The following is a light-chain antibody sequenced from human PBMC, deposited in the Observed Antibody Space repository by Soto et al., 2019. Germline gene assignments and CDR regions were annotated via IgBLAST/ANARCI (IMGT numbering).Light chain of an antibody. V-gene: IGLV2-14*01. CDR3: TSYSTSSPWV. CDR1: SSDVGGYDY. CDR2: EVS. Sequence: QSALTQPASVSGSPGQSITLSCTGTSSDVGGYDYVSWCQQHPGKAPKLMIYEVSYRPSGVSNRFSGSKSGNTASLTISGLQAEDEADYYCTSYSTSSPWVFGGGTKVTVL. J-gene: IGLJ3*02.